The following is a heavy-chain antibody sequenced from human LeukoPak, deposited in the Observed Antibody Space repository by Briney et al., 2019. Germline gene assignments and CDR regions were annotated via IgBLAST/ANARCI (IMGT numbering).Heavy chain of an antibody. CDR2: IYYSGST. V-gene: IGHV4-59*01. Sequence: SETLSLTCTVSGGSISSYYWSWIRQPPGKGLEWIGYIYYSGSTNYNPSLKSRVTISVDTSKNQFSLKLSSVTAADTAVYYCARGGRSLWFGELSNHFDYWGQGTLVTVSS. D-gene: IGHD3-10*01. CDR3: ARGGRSLWFGELSNHFDY. CDR1: GGSISSYY. J-gene: IGHJ4*02.